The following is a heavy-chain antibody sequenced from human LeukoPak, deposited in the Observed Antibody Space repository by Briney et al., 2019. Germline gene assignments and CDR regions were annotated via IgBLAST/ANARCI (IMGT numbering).Heavy chain of an antibody. CDR3: ARDPSITIFGVVLHAFDI. CDR2: ISYDGSNK. D-gene: IGHD3-3*01. V-gene: IGHV3-30-3*01. J-gene: IGHJ3*02. Sequence: GRSLRLSCAASGFTFSSYAMHWVRQAPGKGLEWLAVISYDGSNKYYADSVKGRFTISRDNSKNTLYLQMNSLRAEDTAVYYCARDPSITIFGVVLHAFDIWGQGTMVTVSS. CDR1: GFTFSSYA.